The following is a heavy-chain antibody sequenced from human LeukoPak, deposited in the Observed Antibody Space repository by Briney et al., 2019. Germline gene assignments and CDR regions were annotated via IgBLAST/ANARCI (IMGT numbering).Heavy chain of an antibody. CDR3: ARFSGYYSSAFDY. CDR2: IYPGDSDT. J-gene: IGHJ4*02. Sequence: GESLKISCKGSGYSFTNSWIGWVRQMPGKGLEWMGIIYPGDSDTRYSPSFQGQVTISADKSISTAYPQWSSLKASDTAMYYCARFSGYYSSAFDYWGQGTLVTVSS. CDR1: GYSFTNSW. D-gene: IGHD3-3*01. V-gene: IGHV5-51*01.